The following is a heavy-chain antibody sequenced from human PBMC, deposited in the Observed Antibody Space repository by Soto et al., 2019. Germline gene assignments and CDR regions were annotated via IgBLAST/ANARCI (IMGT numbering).Heavy chain of an antibody. Sequence: SGPTLVNPTQTLTLTCTFSGFSLSTSGVGVGWIRQPPGKALEWLALIYWDDDKRYSPSLKSRLTITKDTSKNQVVLTMTNMGPVDTATYYCARVSFVFALGAPYYYYYGMDVWGQGTTVTVSS. CDR2: IYWDDDK. D-gene: IGHD6-13*01. V-gene: IGHV2-5*02. CDR3: ARVSFVFALGAPYYYYYGMDV. J-gene: IGHJ6*02. CDR1: GFSLSTSGVG.